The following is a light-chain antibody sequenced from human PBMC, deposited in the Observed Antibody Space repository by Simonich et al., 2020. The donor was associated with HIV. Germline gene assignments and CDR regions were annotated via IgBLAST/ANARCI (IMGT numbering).Light chain of an antibody. J-gene: IGKJ3*01. V-gene: IGKV3-11*01. CDR1: QSVGRS. CDR2: DAS. CDR3: QQRSNWPTFT. Sequence: EIVLPQSPATLSLSPWAIATLSCRASQSVGRSLALYKQKPGPALSLLIYDASNRATGIPARFSGSGSGTDFTITISSLEPEDFAVYFCQQRSNWPTFTFGPGTKVDIK.